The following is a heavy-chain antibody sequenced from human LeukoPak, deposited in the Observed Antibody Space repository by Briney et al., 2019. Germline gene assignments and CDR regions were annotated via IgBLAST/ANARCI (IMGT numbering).Heavy chain of an antibody. CDR1: GGSISSSSTY. V-gene: IGHV4-39*01. CDR3: GRQGVAARRPNWFGP. Sequence: SETLSLTCTVSGGSISSSSTYWGWIRQPPGKGLEWIGTFYYGGSTYYNPSLKSRVTISVDASKNQFSVKLSSVTAADTAFYYCGRQGVAARRPNWFGPWGQGNLVTVSS. J-gene: IGHJ5*02. D-gene: IGHD6-6*01. CDR2: FYYGGST.